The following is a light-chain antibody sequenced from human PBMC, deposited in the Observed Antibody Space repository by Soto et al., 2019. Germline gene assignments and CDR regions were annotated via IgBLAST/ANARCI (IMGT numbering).Light chain of an antibody. J-gene: IGKJ1*01. CDR1: QSIRNN. Sequence: EIVLAQSPGTLSLSPGERAALSCRASQSIRNNLIWYQQKSGQAPRLLIYGASSRATGIPDRFSGSGSGTDFTLTISRLEPEDFAVYYCQQHDSSPPWTFGQGTKVDIK. CDR3: QQHDSSPPWT. CDR2: GAS. V-gene: IGKV3-20*01.